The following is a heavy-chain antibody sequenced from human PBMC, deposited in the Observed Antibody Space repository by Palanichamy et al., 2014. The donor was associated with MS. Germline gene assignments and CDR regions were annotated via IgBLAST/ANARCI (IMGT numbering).Heavy chain of an antibody. CDR3: ARVRYTAYYYYAVDV. J-gene: IGHJ6*02. Sequence: QVQLQQWGAGLLKPSETLSLTCAVFGGSLSGYYWSWIRQPPGKGLEWIGEINHSGSTNYNPSLKSRVTISVEMSKNQFSLNLSSVTAADTAVYFCARVRYTAYYYYAVDVWGQGTTVTVSS. CDR2: INHSGST. V-gene: IGHV4-34*01. CDR1: GGSLSGYY. D-gene: IGHD3-16*02.